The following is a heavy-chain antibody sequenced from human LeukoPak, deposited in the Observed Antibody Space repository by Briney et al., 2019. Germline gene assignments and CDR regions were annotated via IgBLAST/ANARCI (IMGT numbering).Heavy chain of an antibody. CDR2: ISYDGSNK. V-gene: IGHV3-30*18. CDR1: GFTFSSYG. J-gene: IGHJ6*02. Sequence: GGSLRLSCAASGFTFSSYGMHWVRQAPGKGLEWVAVISYDGSNKYYADPVKGRFTISRDNSKNTLYLQMNSLRAEDTAVYYCAKDFDSWVPHYYGSGPFLAYCYGMDVWGQGTTVTVSS. CDR3: AKDFDSWVPHYYGSGPFLAYCYGMDV. D-gene: IGHD3-10*01.